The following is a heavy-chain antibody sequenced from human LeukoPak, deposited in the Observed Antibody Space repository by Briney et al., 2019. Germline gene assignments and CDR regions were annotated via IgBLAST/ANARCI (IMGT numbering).Heavy chain of an antibody. Sequence: GGSLRLSCAASGFTVSSNYMSWVRQAPGKGLEWVSVIYSGGSTYYADSVKGRFTISRDNSKNTLYLQMNSLRAEDTAVYYCARGISRYYGMGVWGQGTTVTVSS. J-gene: IGHJ6*02. CDR1: GFTVSSNY. CDR2: IYSGGST. CDR3: ARGISRYYGMGV. V-gene: IGHV3-53*01.